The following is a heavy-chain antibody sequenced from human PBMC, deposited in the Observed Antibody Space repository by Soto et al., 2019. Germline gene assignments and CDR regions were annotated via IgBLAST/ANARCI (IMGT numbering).Heavy chain of an antibody. CDR1: GYSFAGYW. D-gene: IGHD3-22*01. CDR2: IDPSDSQT. V-gene: IGHV5-10-1*01. CDR3: ARQIYDSDTGPHFQYYFDS. J-gene: IGHJ4*02. Sequence: GASLKISCKGSGYSFAGYWITWVRQKPGKGLEWMGRIDPSDSQTYYSPSFRGHVTISVTKSITTVFLQWSSLRASDTAMYYCARQIYDSDTGPHFQYYFDSWGQGTSLTVSS.